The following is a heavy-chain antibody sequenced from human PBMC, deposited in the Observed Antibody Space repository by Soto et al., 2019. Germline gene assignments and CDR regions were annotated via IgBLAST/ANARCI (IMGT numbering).Heavy chain of an antibody. V-gene: IGHV4-30-2*01. D-gene: IGHD2-2*01. CDR3: ARVPDR. CDR1: GGSISSGFYS. J-gene: IGHJ5*02. CDR2: IYHSGST. Sequence: TSETLSLTCAVSGGSISSGFYSWSWIRQPPGKGLEWIGYIYHSGSTYYNPSLKSRVTISVDRSKNQFSLKLSSVTAADTAVYYCARVPDRWGQGTLVTVSS.